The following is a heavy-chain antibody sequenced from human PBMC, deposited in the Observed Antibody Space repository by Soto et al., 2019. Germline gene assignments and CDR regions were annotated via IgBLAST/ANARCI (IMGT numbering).Heavy chain of an antibody. CDR3: NAYCSSTSCYAVYYYYGMDV. D-gene: IGHD2-2*01. Sequence: SCKASGYTFTGNYIHWVRQAPGKGLEWVSYISSSSSTIYYADSVKGRFTISRDNAKNSLYLQMNSLRDEDTAVYYCNAYCSSTSCYAVYYYYGMDVWGQGTTVTVSS. V-gene: IGHV3-48*02. CDR2: ISSSSSTI. CDR1: GYTFTGNY. J-gene: IGHJ6*02.